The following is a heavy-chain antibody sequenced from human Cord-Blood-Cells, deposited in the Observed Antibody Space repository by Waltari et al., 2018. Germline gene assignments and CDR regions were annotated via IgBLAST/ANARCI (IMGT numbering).Heavy chain of an antibody. D-gene: IGHD1-1*01. V-gene: IGHV1-8*03. J-gene: IGHJ6*03. Sequence: QLQLVQSGAEVKKPGAPVKVSCKASGYTFTSYDINWVQRATGQGLEWMGWINPNSGNTGYAQKFQGRVTITRNTSISTAYMELSSLRSEDTAVYYCARGLTGYYYYYMDVWGKGTTVTVSS. CDR3: ARGLTGYYYYYMDV. CDR2: INPNSGNT. CDR1: GYTFTSYD.